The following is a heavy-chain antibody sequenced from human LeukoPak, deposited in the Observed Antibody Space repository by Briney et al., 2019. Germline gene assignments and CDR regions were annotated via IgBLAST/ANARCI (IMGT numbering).Heavy chain of an antibody. J-gene: IGHJ4*02. V-gene: IGHV3-74*01. CDR1: GFTFSSYW. CDR3: ARVVVVTALDY. Sequence: GGSLRLSCAASGFTFSSYWMHWVRHAPGKGLVWVSRINSDGSSTSYADSVKGRFTISRDNAKNSLYLQMNSLRAEDTAVYYCARVVVVTALDYWGQGTLVTVSS. CDR2: INSDGSST. D-gene: IGHD2-21*02.